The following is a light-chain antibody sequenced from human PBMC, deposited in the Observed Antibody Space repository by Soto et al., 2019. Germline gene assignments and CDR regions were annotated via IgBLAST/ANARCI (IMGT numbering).Light chain of an antibody. J-gene: IGLJ2*01. CDR3: SSYTSSSTLE. CDR2: DVS. Sequence: QSALTQPASVSGSPGQSITISCTGTSSDVGGYNYVSWYQQHPGKAPKLMIYDVSNRPSGVSNRFSGSKSGNTASLTISGLQAEDKADYYCSSYTSSSTLEFGGGTKRPS. CDR1: SSDVGGYNY. V-gene: IGLV2-14*01.